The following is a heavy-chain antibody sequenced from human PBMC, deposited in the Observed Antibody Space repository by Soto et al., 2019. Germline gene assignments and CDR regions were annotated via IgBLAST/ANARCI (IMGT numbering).Heavy chain of an antibody. Sequence: GESLKISCTASGFTFNTHWMHWVRQAPGKGLVWVSRIYFDGITTNYADSVKGRLTVSRDNAKNTVYLHVNTLRDEDTAVYYCARGGAMGVDYWGQGTLVTVSS. J-gene: IGHJ4*02. CDR2: IYFDGITT. D-gene: IGHD1-26*01. V-gene: IGHV3-74*01. CDR1: GFTFNTHW. CDR3: ARGGAMGVDY.